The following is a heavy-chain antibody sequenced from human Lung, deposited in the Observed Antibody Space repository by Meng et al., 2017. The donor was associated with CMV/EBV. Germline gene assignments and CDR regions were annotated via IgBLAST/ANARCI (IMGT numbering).Heavy chain of an antibody. Sequence: SCAASGFTFDDYAMHWVRQVPGKGLEWVAGITWNSGRIGYADSVKGRFTISRGNAKNSLYLQMNSLRAEDTAFYYCAKGLSGLNYYNGMDVWGRGTXVTVSS. CDR1: GFTFDDYA. CDR2: ITWNSGRI. CDR3: AKGLSGLNYYNGMDV. D-gene: IGHD1-26*01. V-gene: IGHV3-9*01. J-gene: IGHJ6*02.